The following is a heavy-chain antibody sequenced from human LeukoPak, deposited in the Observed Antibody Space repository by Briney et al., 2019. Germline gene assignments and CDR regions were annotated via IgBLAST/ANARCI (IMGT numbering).Heavy chain of an antibody. Sequence: GGSLRLSCAASGFTVSSNYMSWVRQAPGKGLEWVSVIYSGGSTYYADSVKGRFTISRDNSKNTLYLQMNSLRAEDTAVYYCAKGVVVAAKYAYWGQGTLVTVSS. D-gene: IGHD2-15*01. CDR3: AKGVVVAAKYAY. J-gene: IGHJ4*02. V-gene: IGHV3-53*01. CDR1: GFTVSSNY. CDR2: IYSGGST.